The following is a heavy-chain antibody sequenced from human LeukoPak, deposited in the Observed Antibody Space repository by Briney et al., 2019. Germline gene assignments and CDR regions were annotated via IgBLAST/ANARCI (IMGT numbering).Heavy chain of an antibody. CDR1: GFTFSSYA. CDR2: ISYDGSNK. D-gene: IGHD3-22*01. V-gene: IGHV3-30*04. J-gene: IGHJ4*02. CDR3: ARDTRQGTMIVVVITGVHDY. Sequence: GGSLRLSCAASGFTFSSYAMHWVRQAPGKGLEWGAVISYDGSNKNYADSVKGRFTISRDNSKNTLYLQMNSLRAEDTAVYYCARDTRQGTMIVVVITGVHDYWGQGTLVTVSS.